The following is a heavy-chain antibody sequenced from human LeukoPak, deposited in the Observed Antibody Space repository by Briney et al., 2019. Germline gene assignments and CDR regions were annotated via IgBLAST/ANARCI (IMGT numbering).Heavy chain of an antibody. CDR2: INHSGST. CDR1: GGPFSGYY. D-gene: IGHD6-6*01. Sequence: SETLSLTWAVYGGPFSGYYWSWIRQPPGKGLEWIGEINHSGSTNYNPSLKSRVTISVDTSKNQFSLKLSSVTAADTTVYYCARGTEYSSSFDYWGQGTLVTVSS. V-gene: IGHV4-34*01. J-gene: IGHJ4*02. CDR3: ARGTEYSSSFDY.